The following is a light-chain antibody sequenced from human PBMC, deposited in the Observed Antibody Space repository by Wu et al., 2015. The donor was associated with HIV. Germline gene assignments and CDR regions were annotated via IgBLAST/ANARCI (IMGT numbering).Light chain of an antibody. J-gene: IGKJ5*01. Sequence: TQSPSSLSASVGERVTITCRASQGISNYLAWYQQKPGQAPRLLIYGASRRATGIPDRFSGSGSGTDFTLTISRLDPEDFAVYYCQQYGISPITFGQGTRLENK. CDR3: QQYGISPIT. V-gene: IGKV3-20*01. CDR1: QGISNY. CDR2: GAS.